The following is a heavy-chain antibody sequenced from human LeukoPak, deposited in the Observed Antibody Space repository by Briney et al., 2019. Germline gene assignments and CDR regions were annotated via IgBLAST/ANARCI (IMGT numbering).Heavy chain of an antibody. CDR3: ARDQSLVAYSSTWFDY. J-gene: IGHJ4*02. CDR2: ISAYNGNT. CDR1: GYTFTSYG. Sequence: ASVTVSCKASGYTFTSYGISWVRQAPGQGLEWMGWISAYNGNTNYAQKLQGRVTMTTDTSTSTAYMELRSLRSDDTAVYYCARDQSLVAYSSTWFDYWGQGTPVTVSS. V-gene: IGHV1-18*01. D-gene: IGHD6-13*01.